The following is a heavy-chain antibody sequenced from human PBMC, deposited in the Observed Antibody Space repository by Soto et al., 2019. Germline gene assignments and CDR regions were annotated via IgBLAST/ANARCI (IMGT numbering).Heavy chain of an antibody. CDR3: ATSYYYDSSGYYSNWFDP. Sequence: ASVKVSCKASGYTFTGYYMHWVRQAPGKGLEWMGGFDPEDGETIYAQKFQGRVTMTEDTSTDTAYMELSSLRSEDTAVYYCATSYYYDSSGYYSNWFDPWGQGTLVTVSS. CDR2: FDPEDGET. CDR1: GYTFTGYY. V-gene: IGHV1-24*01. J-gene: IGHJ5*02. D-gene: IGHD3-22*01.